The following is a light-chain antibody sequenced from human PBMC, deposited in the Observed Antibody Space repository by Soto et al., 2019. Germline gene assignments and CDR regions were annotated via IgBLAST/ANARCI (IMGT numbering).Light chain of an antibody. V-gene: IGKV3-11*01. CDR3: QQRSNWPLT. J-gene: IGKJ4*01. CDR1: QSVSSY. Sequence: EIVLTQSPATLSLSPGERATLTCMASQSVSSYLAWYQQKPGQAPRLLIYDASNRATGIPARFSGSGSGTDFTLTISSLEPEDFALYYCQQRSNWPLTFGGGTKVEIK. CDR2: DAS.